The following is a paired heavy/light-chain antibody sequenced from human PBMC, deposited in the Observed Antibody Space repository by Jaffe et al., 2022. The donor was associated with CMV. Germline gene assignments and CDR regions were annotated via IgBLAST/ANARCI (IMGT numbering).Light chain of an antibody. CDR3: QQYYSTHHT. CDR2: WAS. CDR1: QSVLYSFNNKNF. Sequence: DIVMTQSPDSLAVSLGERATISCKSNQSVLYSFNNKNFLAWYQQKPGQPPKLLIYWASTRESGVPDRFSGSGSGTDFTLTISSLLAEDVAVYYCQQYYSTHHTFGQGTKLEIK. V-gene: IGKV4-1*01. J-gene: IGKJ2*01.
Heavy chain of an antibody. J-gene: IGHJ6*03. D-gene: IGHD6-13*01. CDR1: GYSFSSYW. CDR3: ARLAGYGRSWSRSFFYYYMDV. Sequence: EVQLVQSGAEVKKPGESLRISCKGSGYSFSSYWISWVRQMPGKGLEWMGRIDPSESYTNYSPSFEGHVTILADKSINTAYLQWSSLKASDTAIYYCARLAGYGRSWSRSFFYYYMDVWGKGTPVTVSS. CDR2: IDPSESYT. V-gene: IGHV5-10-1*03.